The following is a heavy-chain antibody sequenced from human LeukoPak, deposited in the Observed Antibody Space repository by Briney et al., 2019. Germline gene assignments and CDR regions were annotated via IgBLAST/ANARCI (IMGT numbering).Heavy chain of an antibody. CDR2: IRYDGSNK. V-gene: IGHV3-30*02. CDR1: GFTFSSYD. Sequence: GGSLRLSCAASGFTFSSYDMHWVRQAPGKGLEWVAFIRYDGSNKYYADSVKGRFTISRDNSKNTLYLQMNSLRAEDTAVYYCAKDKTYYYDSSGYSPMDYWGQGTLVTVSS. J-gene: IGHJ4*02. CDR3: AKDKTYYYDSSGYSPMDY. D-gene: IGHD3-22*01.